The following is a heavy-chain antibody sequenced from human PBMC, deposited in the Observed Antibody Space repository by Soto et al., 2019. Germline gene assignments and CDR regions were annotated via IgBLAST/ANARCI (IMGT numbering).Heavy chain of an antibody. CDR2: IIPIFGTA. Sequence: SVKVSCKASGGTFSSYAISWVRQAPGQGLEWMGGIIPIFGTANYAQKFQGRVTITADESTSTAYMELSSLRSEDTAVYYCARGGYGDYEYYYYGTDVRGQGTKVTVSS. D-gene: IGHD4-17*01. V-gene: IGHV1-69*13. J-gene: IGHJ6*02. CDR1: GGTFSSYA. CDR3: ARGGYGDYEYYYYGTDV.